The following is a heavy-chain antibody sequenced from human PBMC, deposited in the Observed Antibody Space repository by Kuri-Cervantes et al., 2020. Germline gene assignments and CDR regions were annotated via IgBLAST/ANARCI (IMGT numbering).Heavy chain of an antibody. D-gene: IGHD5-18*01. J-gene: IGHJ4*02. CDR3: AHSYLGYSCGYCYLFDY. Sequence: TLSPTCTVSSHSISSGYYWCWIRQPPGKALEWLALIYWDDDTRYSPSLKSRLTITKDTSKNQVVLTMSNMDPVDTATYYCAHSYLGYSCGYCYLFDYWGQGTLVTVSS. V-gene: IGHV2-5*08. CDR1: SHSISSGYYW. CDR2: IYWDDDT.